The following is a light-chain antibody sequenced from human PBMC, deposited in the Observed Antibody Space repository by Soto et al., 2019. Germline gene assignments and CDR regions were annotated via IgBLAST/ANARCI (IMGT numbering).Light chain of an antibody. Sequence: QSALTQPASVSGSPGQSITIXCTGTSSDVGGYNYVSWYQQHPGKAPKLMIYEVSNRPSGVSNRFSGSKSGNTASLTISGLQAEDEADYYCSSYTSSSTQVFGGGTKVTVL. CDR1: SSDVGGYNY. V-gene: IGLV2-14*01. CDR2: EVS. J-gene: IGLJ3*02. CDR3: SSYTSSSTQV.